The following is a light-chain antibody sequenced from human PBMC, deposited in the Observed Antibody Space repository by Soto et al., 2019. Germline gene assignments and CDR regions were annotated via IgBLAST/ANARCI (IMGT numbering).Light chain of an antibody. CDR3: QSTDTSGTSVV. J-gene: IGLJ2*01. V-gene: IGLV3-25*03. CDR1: TLPNKY. Sequence: SSELTQPPSVSVSPGQTARITCSGDTLPNKYCHWYQKKPGQAPVLVICKDSERPSGIPGRFFGSRSGTTVTLTISGVQAEDEADYYCQSTDTSGTSVVFGGGTKLTVL. CDR2: KDS.